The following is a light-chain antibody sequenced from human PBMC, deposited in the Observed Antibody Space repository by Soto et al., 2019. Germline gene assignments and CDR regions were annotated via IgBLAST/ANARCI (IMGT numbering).Light chain of an antibody. CDR1: QSISSW. CDR3: QQYNSRRT. Sequence: DIQMTQSPSTLSASVGDRVTITCRASQSISSWLAWYQQKPGKAPNLLIYDDDSLESGVTSRFSGSGSGTEFNHTISTLQADDFSTYYCQQYNSRRTFGQGTKVDIK. CDR2: DDD. J-gene: IGKJ1*01. V-gene: IGKV1-5*01.